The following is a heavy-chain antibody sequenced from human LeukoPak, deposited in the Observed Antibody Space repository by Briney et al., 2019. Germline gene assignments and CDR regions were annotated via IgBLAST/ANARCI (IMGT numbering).Heavy chain of an antibody. CDR3: ARLTDGDDY. J-gene: IGHJ4*02. Sequence: GESLKISCEGSRYRFTTYWIGWVRQMPGKGLEWMGSIYPGDSDTRYSPSFQGQVTISADKSISTAYLQWSSLKASGTAMYYCARLTDGDDYWGQGTLVTVSS. V-gene: IGHV5-51*01. CDR1: RYRFTTYW. D-gene: IGHD7-27*01. CDR2: IYPGDSDT.